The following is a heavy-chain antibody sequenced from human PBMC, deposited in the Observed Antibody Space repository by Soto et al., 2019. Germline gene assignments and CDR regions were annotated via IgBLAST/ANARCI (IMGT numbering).Heavy chain of an antibody. CDR3: ARGSGSYYYYYGMDV. Sequence: QVQLVESGGGVVQPGRSLRLSCAASGLTFSTYGMHWVRQAPGKGLEWVAVISSDGSNKYYADSVKGRFTISRDNSKNTLYLQMNSLRAEDTAVYYCARGSGSYYYYYGMDVWGQGTTVTVSS. CDR2: ISSDGSNK. J-gene: IGHJ6*02. V-gene: IGHV3-30*03. CDR1: GLTFSTYG. D-gene: IGHD1-26*01.